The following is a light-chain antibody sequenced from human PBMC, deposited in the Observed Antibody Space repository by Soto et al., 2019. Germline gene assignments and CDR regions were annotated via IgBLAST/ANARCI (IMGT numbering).Light chain of an antibody. J-gene: IGKJ2*01. Sequence: DVVMTQSPLYLPVTPGQPASISCRSSQSLVYSDGNTYLNWFHQRPGQSPRRLIYKVSNRDSGVQGGLSGSESGADFTLRISRVEAEDVGIYYCMQATHWPYTFGQGTKLAIK. CDR1: QSLVYSDGNTY. CDR3: MQATHWPYT. CDR2: KVS. V-gene: IGKV2-30*01.